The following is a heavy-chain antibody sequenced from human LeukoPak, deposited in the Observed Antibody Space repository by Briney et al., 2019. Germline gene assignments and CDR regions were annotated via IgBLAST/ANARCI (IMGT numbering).Heavy chain of an antibody. CDR2: INPSGGST. Sequence: ASVKVSGKASGGTFSSYAISWVRQAPGQGLEWMGIINPSGGSTSYAQKFQGRVTMTRDTSTSTVYMELSSLRSEDTAVYYCARTLDFWSGIDYWGQGTLVTVSS. CDR1: GGTFSSYA. CDR3: ARTLDFWSGIDY. D-gene: IGHD3-3*01. J-gene: IGHJ4*02. V-gene: IGHV1-46*01.